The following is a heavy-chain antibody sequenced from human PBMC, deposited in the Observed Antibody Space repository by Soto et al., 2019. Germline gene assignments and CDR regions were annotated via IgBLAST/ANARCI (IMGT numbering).Heavy chain of an antibody. CDR3: ARGVDFWSGYQNWFDP. CDR2: ISYDGSNK. Sequence: GGSLRLSCAASGFTFSSYAMHWVRQAPGKGLEWVAVISYDGSNKYYADSVKGRFTISRDNSKNTLYLQMNSLRAEDTAVYYCARGVDFWSGYQNWFDPWGQGTLVTVSS. D-gene: IGHD3-3*01. CDR1: GFTFSSYA. V-gene: IGHV3-30-3*01. J-gene: IGHJ5*02.